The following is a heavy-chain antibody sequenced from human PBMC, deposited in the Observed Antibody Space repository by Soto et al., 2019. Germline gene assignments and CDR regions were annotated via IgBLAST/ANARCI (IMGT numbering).Heavy chain of an antibody. J-gene: IGHJ3*02. D-gene: IGHD3-10*01. CDR1: GFTFSSYA. CDR3: AKYKRVRGAGGDALDI. Sequence: EVQLLESGGGLVQPGGSLRLSCAASGFTFSSYAMSWVRQAPGKGLEWVSAISGSGGSTYYADSVKGRFTISRDNSKNKLYLQMNSLRAEDTAVYYCAKYKRVRGAGGDALDIWGQGTRVTVSS. CDR2: ISGSGGST. V-gene: IGHV3-23*01.